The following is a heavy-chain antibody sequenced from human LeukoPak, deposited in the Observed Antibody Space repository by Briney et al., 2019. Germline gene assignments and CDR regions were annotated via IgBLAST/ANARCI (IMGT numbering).Heavy chain of an antibody. CDR3: ATGPPWFWNDGAFDI. V-gene: IGHV3-30*02. CDR1: GFTFSNYA. Sequence: GGSLRLSCAASGFTFSNYAIHWVRQAPGKGLEWVAFIRYDGSNKYYADSVKGRFTISRDNSKNTLYLQMNSLRAEDTAVYYCATGPPWFWNDGAFDIWGQGTMVTVSS. D-gene: IGHD1-1*01. CDR2: IRYDGSNK. J-gene: IGHJ3*02.